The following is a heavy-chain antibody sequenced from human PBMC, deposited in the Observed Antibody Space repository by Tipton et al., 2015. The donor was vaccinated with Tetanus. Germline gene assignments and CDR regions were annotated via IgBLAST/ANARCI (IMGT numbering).Heavy chain of an antibody. J-gene: IGHJ4*02. CDR1: GFNIRSNF. V-gene: IGHV3-53*01. CDR2: IHSGGDT. D-gene: IGHD3-22*01. Sequence: RLSCVATGFNIRSNFINWVRQAPGKGPEWVSAIHSGGDTFYADSVKGRFTISRDISKNTVYLEMNSLTAGDTAMYYCARDPTYYYDTGGYFDWGQGTLVTVSS. CDR3: ARDPTYYYDTGGYFD.